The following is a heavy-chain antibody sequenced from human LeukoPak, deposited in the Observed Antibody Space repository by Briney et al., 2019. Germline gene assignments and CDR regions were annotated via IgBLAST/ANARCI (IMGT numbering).Heavy chain of an antibody. J-gene: IGHJ4*02. CDR3: ARSQGDCSGTSCYAVDY. CDR2: INHSGST. D-gene: IGHD2-2*01. CDR1: GGSFSGYY. V-gene: IGHV4-34*01. Sequence: SETLSLTCAVYGGSFSGYYWSWIRQPPGKGLEWIGEINHSGSTNYNPSLKSRVTISVDTSKNQFSLKLSSVTAADTAVYYCARSQGDCSGTSCYAVDYWGQGTLVTVSS.